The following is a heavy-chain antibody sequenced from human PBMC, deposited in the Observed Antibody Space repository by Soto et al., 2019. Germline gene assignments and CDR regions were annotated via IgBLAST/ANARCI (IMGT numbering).Heavy chain of an antibody. V-gene: IGHV4-4*02. CDR3: ARVIISRDEYFDY. CDR1: GDSISGSQW. J-gene: IGHJ4*02. CDR2: LSHTGTT. Sequence: QVQLQESGPGLVKPSETLSLTCAVSGDSISGSQWWSWVRLPPGKGLEWIGELSHTGTTNYNPSLKSRFTMSVDKPKNQFSLNLTSVTAADTAVYYCARVIISRDEYFDYWGQGTVVTVSP. D-gene: IGHD3-10*01.